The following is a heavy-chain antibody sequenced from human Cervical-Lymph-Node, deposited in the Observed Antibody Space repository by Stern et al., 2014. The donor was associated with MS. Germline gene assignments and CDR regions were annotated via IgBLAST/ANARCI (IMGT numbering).Heavy chain of an antibody. CDR3: ARGSDWYPLDY. CDR1: GFAFSTYG. Sequence: QVQLGQSGGGVVQPGRSLRLSCSPSGFAFSTYGMHWVRQAPGKGLEWVALISFDGAKTYYADSVKGRFTISRDNPKNTLYLQMKSLRGEDTAVYYCARGSDWYPLDYWGQGTLVTVSS. CDR2: ISFDGAKT. V-gene: IGHV3-30*03. J-gene: IGHJ4*02. D-gene: IGHD6-19*01.